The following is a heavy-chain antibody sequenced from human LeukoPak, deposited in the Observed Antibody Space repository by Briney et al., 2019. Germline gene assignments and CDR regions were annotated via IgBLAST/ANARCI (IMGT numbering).Heavy chain of an antibody. CDR2: IYHSGST. CDR3: ATRGGYYDSSGYYYTGEAFDI. D-gene: IGHD3-22*01. CDR1: GGSFSGYY. J-gene: IGHJ3*02. Sequence: SETLSLTCAVYGGSFSGYYWSWIRQPPGKGLEWIGEIYHSGSTNFNPSLKSRVTILVDKSKNQFSLKLSSVTAADTAVYYCATRGGYYDSSGYYYTGEAFDIWGQGTMVTVSS. V-gene: IGHV4-34*01.